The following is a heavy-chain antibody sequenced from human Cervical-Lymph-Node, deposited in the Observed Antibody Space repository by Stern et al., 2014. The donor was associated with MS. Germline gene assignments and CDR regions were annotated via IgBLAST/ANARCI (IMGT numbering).Heavy chain of an antibody. D-gene: IGHD3-16*01. CDR2: IAYDESKI. V-gene: IGHV3-30*18. CDR3: AKYVASEEDAFDP. CDR1: GFIFSNYG. J-gene: IGHJ3*01. Sequence: VQLVESGGAVVQPGRSLRLSCAASGFIFSNYGMQWVRQAPGKGLEWVARIAYDESKIYYADSLKGRFTISRDNSGKTLFLHMSSRSPDDTAVYFCAKYVASEEDAFDPGGRGTMVAVAP.